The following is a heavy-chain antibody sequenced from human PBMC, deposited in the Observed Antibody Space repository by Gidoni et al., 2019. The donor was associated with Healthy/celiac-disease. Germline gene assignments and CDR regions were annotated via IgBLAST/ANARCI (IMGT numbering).Heavy chain of an antibody. J-gene: IGHJ4*02. CDR2: ISWNSGSI. V-gene: IGHV3-9*01. CDR3: AKDAIAVAGSYFDY. CDR1: GFTFDDYA. D-gene: IGHD6-19*01. Sequence: EVQLVESGGGLVQPGRSLRLSCEASGFTFDDYAMHWVRQAPGKGLEWVSGISWNSGSIGYADSVKGRFTISRDNAKNSLYLQMNSLRAEDTALYYCAKDAIAVAGSYFDYWGQGTLVTVSS.